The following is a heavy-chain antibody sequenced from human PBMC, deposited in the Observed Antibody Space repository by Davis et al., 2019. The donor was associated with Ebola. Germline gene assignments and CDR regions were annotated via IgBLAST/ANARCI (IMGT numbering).Heavy chain of an antibody. D-gene: IGHD3-10*02. CDR1: GFIFSSYA. CDR3: ARNLFPSAMDV. Sequence: GESLKISCAASGFIFSSYAMHWVRQAPGKGLEWVAVISYDGSNKYYADSVKGRFTISRDNAKNTLYLQMNSLRDDDTAVYYCARNLFPSAMDVWGKGTTVTVSS. CDR2: ISYDGSNK. V-gene: IGHV3-30-3*01. J-gene: IGHJ6*04.